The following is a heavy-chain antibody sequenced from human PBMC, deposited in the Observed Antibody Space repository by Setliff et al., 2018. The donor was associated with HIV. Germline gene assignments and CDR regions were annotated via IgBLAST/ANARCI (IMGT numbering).Heavy chain of an antibody. J-gene: IGHJ4*02. V-gene: IGHV4-34*01. D-gene: IGHD1-26*01. CDR3: ARYSGLGIDY. CDR1: GGSFSGYY. CDR2: INHSGAT. Sequence: PSETLSLTCAVYGGSFSGYYWTWSRQSPGKGLEWIGEINHSGATTYKPSLKSRATISVDTSKKQFSLKLNAVNAADTATYYCARYSGLGIDYWGQGTLVTVSS.